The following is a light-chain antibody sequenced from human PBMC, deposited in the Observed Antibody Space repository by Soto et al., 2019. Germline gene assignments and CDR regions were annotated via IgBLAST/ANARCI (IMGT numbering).Light chain of an antibody. CDR2: DAS. CDR3: QQYSNWPPLYT. J-gene: IGKJ2*01. Sequence: EIVMTQSPATLSVSPEERATLSCRASQSVSSYLAWYQQKPGLPPRLLIYDASTRATGIPDRFSGSGSGTDFTLTISSLQSADFAVYYCQQYSNWPPLYTFGRGTKLEIK. CDR1: QSVSSY. V-gene: IGKV3-15*01.